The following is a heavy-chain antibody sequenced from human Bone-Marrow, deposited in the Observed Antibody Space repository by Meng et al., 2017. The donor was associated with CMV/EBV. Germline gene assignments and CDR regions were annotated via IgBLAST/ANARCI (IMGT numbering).Heavy chain of an antibody. V-gene: IGHV4-39*02. Sequence: GSLRLSCTVSGDSIISSYYYWGWIRQPPGKGLEWIGNVFYSGSTYYNPSLRSRVTISVDTSKNQFSLKLTSVTAADTAVYYCARDDILWWPGGWFDPWGQGTLVTVSS. CDR3: ARDDILWWPGGWFDP. CDR2: VFYSGST. CDR1: GDSIISSYYY. J-gene: IGHJ5*02. D-gene: IGHD2-21*01.